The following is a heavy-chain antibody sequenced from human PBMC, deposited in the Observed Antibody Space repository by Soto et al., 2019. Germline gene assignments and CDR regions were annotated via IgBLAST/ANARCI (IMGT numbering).Heavy chain of an antibody. CDR2: IYYSGST. CDR1: GGSISSYY. J-gene: IGHJ6*02. D-gene: IGHD6-19*01. CDR3: ARDFTDSSGPTLGMGV. Sequence: SETLSLTCTVSGGSISSYYWSWIRQPPGKGLEWIGYIYYSGSTYYNPSLKSRVTISVDTSKNQFSLKLSSVTAADTAVYYCARDFTDSSGPTLGMGVWGQGTTVTVS. V-gene: IGHV4-59*12.